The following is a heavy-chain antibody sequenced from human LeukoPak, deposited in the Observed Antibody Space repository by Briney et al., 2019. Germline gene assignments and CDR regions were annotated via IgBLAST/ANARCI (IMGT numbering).Heavy chain of an antibody. J-gene: IGHJ5*01. CDR3: ASLPYSSGWFGY. CDR1: GYTFTCYY. V-gene: IGHV1-2*02. CDR2: INPNSGGT. Sequence: ASVKVSCKASGYTFTCYYMHWVRQAPGQGLEWTGWINPNSGGTNYAQKFQGRVTMTRDASISTAYMELSRLRSDDTAVYYCASLPYSSGWFGYWGQGTLVTVSS. D-gene: IGHD6-25*01.